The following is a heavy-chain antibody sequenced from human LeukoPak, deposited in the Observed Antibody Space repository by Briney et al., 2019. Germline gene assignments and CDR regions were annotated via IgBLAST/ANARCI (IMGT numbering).Heavy chain of an antibody. V-gene: IGHV3-21*01. J-gene: IGHJ3*02. Sequence: PGGSLRLSCAASGFTFSSYSMNWVRQAPGKGLEWVSSISSSSSYIYYADSVKGRFTISRDNAKNSLYLQMNSLRAEDTAVYYCARDRRVWYDSSGYFDRPDAFDIWGQGTMATVSS. CDR3: ARDRRVWYDSSGYFDRPDAFDI. D-gene: IGHD3-22*01. CDR1: GFTFSSYS. CDR2: ISSSSSYI.